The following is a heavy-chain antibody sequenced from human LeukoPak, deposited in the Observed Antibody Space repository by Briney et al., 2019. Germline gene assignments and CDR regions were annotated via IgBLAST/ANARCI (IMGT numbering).Heavy chain of an antibody. CDR2: IYTSGST. CDR1: GGSISSGSYY. Sequence: PSETLSLTCTVSGGSISSGSYYGSWIRQPAGKGLEWIGRIYTSGSTNYNPSLKSRVTISVDTSKNQFSLKLSSVTAADTAVYYCARCMVYANWFDPWGQGTLVTVSS. CDR3: ARCMVYANWFDP. D-gene: IGHD2-8*01. J-gene: IGHJ5*02. V-gene: IGHV4-61*02.